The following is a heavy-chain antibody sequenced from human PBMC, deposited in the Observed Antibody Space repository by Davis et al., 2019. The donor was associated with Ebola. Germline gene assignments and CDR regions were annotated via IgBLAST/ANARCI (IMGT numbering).Heavy chain of an antibody. CDR2: ISFDGSDT. V-gene: IGHV3-30*03. D-gene: IGHD6-19*01. J-gene: IGHJ4*02. Sequence: GESLKISCATSGFTFTYSGIHWVRQAPGKGLEWVAVISFDGSDTYYAESVKGRFTISRDNANSSLYLQMNSLRDEDTAVYYCATTQWLREFDNWGQGTLVTVSS. CDR3: ATTQWLREFDN. CDR1: GFTFTYSG.